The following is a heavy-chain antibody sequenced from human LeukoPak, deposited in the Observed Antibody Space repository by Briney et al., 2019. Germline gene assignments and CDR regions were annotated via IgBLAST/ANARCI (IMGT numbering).Heavy chain of an antibody. D-gene: IGHD2-8*01. CDR3: ALMVIVDPSGNLLDY. Sequence: GGSLRLSCAASGFSFSTYAMSWVRQAPGKGLEWVSVISGGGDSTYYADSVKGRFTISRDDSKDTLYLQMNSLRAEDTALYCCALMVIVDPSGNLLDYWGQGTLVTVSS. CDR1: GFSFSTYA. J-gene: IGHJ4*02. V-gene: IGHV3-23*01. CDR2: ISGGGDST.